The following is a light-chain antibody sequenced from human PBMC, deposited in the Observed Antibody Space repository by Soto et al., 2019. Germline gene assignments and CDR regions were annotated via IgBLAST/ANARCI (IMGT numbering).Light chain of an antibody. V-gene: IGLV1-40*01. CDR2: GDT. CDR1: SSNIGVGYD. CDR3: QSYDSSLSGSV. Sequence: QSVLTQPPSVSGAPGQRVTISCTGSSSNIGVGYDVQWYQQLPGTAPKLLIYGDTNRPSGVPDRFSGSNSGTSASLAITGLQAEDESDYYCQSYDSSLSGSVFGGGTKLTVL. J-gene: IGLJ3*02.